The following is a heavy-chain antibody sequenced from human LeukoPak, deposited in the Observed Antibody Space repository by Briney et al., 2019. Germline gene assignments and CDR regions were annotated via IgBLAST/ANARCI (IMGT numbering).Heavy chain of an antibody. J-gene: IGHJ3*02. Sequence: GGSLRLSCAASGFTFSSHSMNWVRQAPGKGLEWVSSISSSSSYIYYADSVKGRFTISRDNAKNSLYLQMNSLRAEDTAVYYCARAAPSSGWTDAFDIWGQGTMVTVSS. CDR3: ARAAPSSGWTDAFDI. CDR1: GFTFSSHS. CDR2: ISSSSSYI. D-gene: IGHD6-19*01. V-gene: IGHV3-21*01.